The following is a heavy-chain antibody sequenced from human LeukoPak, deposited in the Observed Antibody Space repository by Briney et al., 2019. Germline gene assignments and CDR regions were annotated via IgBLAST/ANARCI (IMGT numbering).Heavy chain of an antibody. J-gene: IGHJ5*02. CDR1: GGSISTYF. CDR2: ISYSGNT. D-gene: IGHD3/OR15-3a*01. CDR3: ARGNDFSYNWFDP. V-gene: IGHV4-59*01. Sequence: PSETLSLTCTVSGGSISTYFWNWIRRTPGKGLEWIGYISYSGNTNYNPSLQSQVTISLDTSKDRFSMRLNSVTAADAAVYYCARGNDFSYNWFDPWGQGILVTVSS.